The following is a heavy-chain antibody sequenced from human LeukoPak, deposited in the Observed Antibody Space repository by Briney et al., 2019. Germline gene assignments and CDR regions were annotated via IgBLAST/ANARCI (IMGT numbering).Heavy chain of an antibody. D-gene: IGHD5-24*01. CDR3: AELRDGLFDY. CDR1: GGSFSGYY. V-gene: IGHV4-34*01. Sequence: SETLSLTCAVYGGSFSGYYWSWIRQPPGKGLEWIGEINHSGSTNYNPSLKSRVTISVDTSKNQFSLKLSSVTAADTAVYYCAELRDGLFDYWGQGTLVTVSS. J-gene: IGHJ4*02. CDR2: INHSGST.